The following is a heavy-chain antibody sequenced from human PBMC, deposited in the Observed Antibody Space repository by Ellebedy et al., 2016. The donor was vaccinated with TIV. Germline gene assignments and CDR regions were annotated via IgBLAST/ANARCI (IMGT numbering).Heavy chain of an antibody. V-gene: IGHV3-11*04. D-gene: IGHD3-10*01. CDR3: APRAGSYTY. Sequence: PGGSLRLSCAASGLTFSSYPMSWVRQAPGKGLECLSFITSSGTTPHYADSVKGRFPISRDNDKKSLFLQMSSLRAEDTAVYYCAPRAGSYTYWGQGTLVTVSS. CDR1: GLTFSSYP. CDR2: ITSSGTTP. J-gene: IGHJ4*02.